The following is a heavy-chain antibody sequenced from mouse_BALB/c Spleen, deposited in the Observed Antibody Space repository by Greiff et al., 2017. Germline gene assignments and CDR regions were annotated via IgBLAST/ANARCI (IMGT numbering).Heavy chain of an antibody. CDR2: IWAGGST. Sequence: QVQLKESGPGLVAPSQSLSITCTVSGFSLTSYGVHWVRQPPGKGLEWLGVIWAGGSTNYNSALMSRLSISKDNSKSQVFLKMNSLQTDDTAMYYCAREHTTRDFAYWGQGTLVTVSA. CDR1: GFSLTSYG. V-gene: IGHV2-9*02. D-gene: IGHD6-1*01. J-gene: IGHJ3*01. CDR3: AREHTTRDFAY.